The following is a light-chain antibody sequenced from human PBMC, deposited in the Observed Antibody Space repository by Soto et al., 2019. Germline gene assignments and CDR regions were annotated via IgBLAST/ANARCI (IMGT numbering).Light chain of an antibody. V-gene: IGLV2-14*01. Sequence: QSALTQPASVSGSPGQSVTISCTATTSDIGHYNYVSWYQQHPGKAPKLAIYEVSNRPLGVSSRYSGSKSGNTASLTISGLQAEDEADYYCSSYRSTITVFGGGTKLTVL. CDR2: EVS. J-gene: IGLJ3*02. CDR1: TSDIGHYNY. CDR3: SSYRSTITV.